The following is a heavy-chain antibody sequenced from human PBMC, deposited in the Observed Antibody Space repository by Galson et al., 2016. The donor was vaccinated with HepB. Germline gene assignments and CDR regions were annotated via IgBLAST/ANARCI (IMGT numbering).Heavy chain of an antibody. CDR3: TRLRGPPRLQASTHRRGMHV. D-gene: IGHD3-10*01. CDR2: TNHVGSA. Sequence: SDTLSLTCAVSGVSLSADSWTWIRQTPEQGLDCIGETNHVGSATYNPSLPNRVTISVDTSKNQFSLRLTCVTPADTAVYFCTRLRGPPRLQASTHRRGMHVWGQGTTVTVSS. J-gene: IGHJ6*02. CDR1: GVSLSADS. V-gene: IGHV4-34*01.